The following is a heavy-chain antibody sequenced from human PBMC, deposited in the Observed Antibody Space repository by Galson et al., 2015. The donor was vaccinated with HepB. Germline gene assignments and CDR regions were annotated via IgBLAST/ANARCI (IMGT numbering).Heavy chain of an antibody. CDR3: ARPRVGYYDSSGYYPDAFDI. CDR2: MNPSSGNT. CDR1: GSTFTSFN. V-gene: IGHV1-8*01. D-gene: IGHD3-22*01. J-gene: IGHJ3*02. Sequence: SVKVSCKASGSTFTSFNITWVRQATGQGLEWMGWMNPSSGNTGYAQKFQGRVTMTRSTSMTTAYMELSSLRSEDTAVYYCARPRVGYYDSSGYYPDAFDIWGQGTMVTVSS.